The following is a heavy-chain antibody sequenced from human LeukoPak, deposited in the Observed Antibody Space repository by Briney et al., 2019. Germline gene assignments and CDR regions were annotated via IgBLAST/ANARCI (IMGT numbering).Heavy chain of an antibody. Sequence: SETLSLTCTVSGGSISSRSYYWGWIRQPPGKGLEWIGSIYYSGSTYYNPSLKSRVTISVDTSKNQFSLKLSSVTAADTAVYYCARSYPSAFGSDHFDYWGQGTLVTVSS. CDR2: IYYSGST. CDR1: GGSISSRSYY. CDR3: ARSYPSAFGSDHFDY. V-gene: IGHV4-39*01. D-gene: IGHD5-12*01. J-gene: IGHJ4*02.